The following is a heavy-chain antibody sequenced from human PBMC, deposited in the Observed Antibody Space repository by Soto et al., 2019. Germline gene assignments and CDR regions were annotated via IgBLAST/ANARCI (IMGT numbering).Heavy chain of an antibody. D-gene: IGHD3-10*01. CDR2: INHSGST. Sequence: PSETLSLTCAVYGGSFSGYYWSWIRQPPGKGLEWIGEINHSGSTNYNPSLKSRVTISVDTSKSQFSLKLSSVTAADTAAYYCARNLITMVRGVIRSRSIGYYYMDVWGKGTKVTVSS. J-gene: IGHJ6*03. CDR3: ARNLITMVRGVIRSRSIGYYYMDV. CDR1: GGSFSGYY. V-gene: IGHV4-34*01.